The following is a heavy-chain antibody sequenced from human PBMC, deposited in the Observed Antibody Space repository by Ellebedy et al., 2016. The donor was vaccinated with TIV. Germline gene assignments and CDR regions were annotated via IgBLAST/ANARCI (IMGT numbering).Heavy chain of an antibody. V-gene: IGHV1-18*01. Sequence: ASVKVSXXASGYTFSSYGISWVRQAPGQGLEWMGWINIYNANTNYGQKFQGRVTMTTDTSTSTAYMELRSLRSDDTAVYYCARANYFAMDVWGQGTTVTVSS. CDR2: INIYNANT. CDR1: GYTFSSYG. J-gene: IGHJ6*02. CDR3: ARANYFAMDV.